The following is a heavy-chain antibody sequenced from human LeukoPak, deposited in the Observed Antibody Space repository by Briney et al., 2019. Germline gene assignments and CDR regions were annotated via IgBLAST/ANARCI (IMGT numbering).Heavy chain of an antibody. CDR1: GFTVSSNY. CDR3: ARDNRGYDFDY. CDR2: VNSDGRST. D-gene: IGHD5-12*01. J-gene: IGHJ4*02. V-gene: IGHV3-74*01. Sequence: GGSLRLSCAASGFTVSSNYMSWVRQAPGKGLVWVSRVNSDGRSTSYADSVKGRFTISRDNAKNTLYLQMHSLRAEDTALYYCARDNRGYDFDYWGQGTQVTVSS.